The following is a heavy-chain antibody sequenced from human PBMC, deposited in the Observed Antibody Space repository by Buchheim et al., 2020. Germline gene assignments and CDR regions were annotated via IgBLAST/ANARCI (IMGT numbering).Heavy chain of an antibody. CDR1: GFSFSTYA. D-gene: IGHD6-13*01. Sequence: QLLESGGGLVQPGGSLRLSCIVSGFSFSTYAIYWVRQAPGKGLEWVSVISGSGDRTYYPDSVKGRFTVSRDNSKNTLHLQLNSLRDEDTAVYYCAKQGKMAAPVPLYGMDVWGQGTT. CDR2: ISGSGDRT. V-gene: IGHV3-23*01. CDR3: AKQGKMAAPVPLYGMDV. J-gene: IGHJ6*02.